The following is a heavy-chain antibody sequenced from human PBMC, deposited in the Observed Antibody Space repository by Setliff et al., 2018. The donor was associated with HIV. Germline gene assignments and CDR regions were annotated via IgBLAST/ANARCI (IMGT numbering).Heavy chain of an antibody. Sequence: GGSLRLSCAASGFTFSSYEMNWVRQVPGKGLLWVSRIDNYGSITNYADSVKGRFTISRDNAKNMLYLQMNGLRAEDTAVYYCARDIGGYSSLWGQGTLVTVSS. J-gene: IGHJ4*02. D-gene: IGHD6-19*01. CDR3: ARDIGGYSSL. CDR1: GFTFSSYE. CDR2: IDNYGSIT. V-gene: IGHV3-74*01.